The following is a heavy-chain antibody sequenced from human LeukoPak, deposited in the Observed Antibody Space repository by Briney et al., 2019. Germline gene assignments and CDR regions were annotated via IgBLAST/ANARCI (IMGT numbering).Heavy chain of an antibody. CDR3: ARDPPPIVVVTTDAFDI. Sequence: GGSLRLSCAASGFTFSSYSMNWVRQAPGKGLEWVSSISSSSSYIYCADSVKGRFTISRDNAKNSLYLQMNSLRAEDTAVYYCARDPPPIVVVTTDAFDIWGQGTMVTVSS. V-gene: IGHV3-21*01. J-gene: IGHJ3*02. CDR1: GFTFSSYS. D-gene: IGHD2-21*02. CDR2: ISSSSSYI.